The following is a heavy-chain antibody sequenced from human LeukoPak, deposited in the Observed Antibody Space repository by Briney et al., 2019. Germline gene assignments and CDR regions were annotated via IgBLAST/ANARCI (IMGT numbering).Heavy chain of an antibody. D-gene: IGHD3-22*01. CDR1: GYSFTSYW. Sequence: GASLKISCKGSGYSFTSYWIGWVRQMPGKGLEWMGIIYPGDSDTRYSPSFQGQVTISADKSISTAYLQWSSLKAADTAMYYCARHVRYYDSSGYYYGSYYFDYWGQGTLVTVSS. CDR3: ARHVRYYDSSGYYYGSYYFDY. J-gene: IGHJ4*02. CDR2: IYPGDSDT. V-gene: IGHV5-51*01.